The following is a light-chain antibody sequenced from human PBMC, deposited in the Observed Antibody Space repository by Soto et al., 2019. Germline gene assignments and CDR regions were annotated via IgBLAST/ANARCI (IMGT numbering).Light chain of an antibody. V-gene: IGKV1-6*01. CDR1: QGIRND. J-gene: IGKJ4*01. Sequence: AIQMTQSPSSLSASVGDRVTITCRASQGIRNDLGWYHQKPGKAPKLLIYAASTLHSGVPSRFSGSGSGTEFTLTISSVQPEDFATYYCLQDDTYPLTFGGGTKVEIK. CDR3: LQDDTYPLT. CDR2: AAS.